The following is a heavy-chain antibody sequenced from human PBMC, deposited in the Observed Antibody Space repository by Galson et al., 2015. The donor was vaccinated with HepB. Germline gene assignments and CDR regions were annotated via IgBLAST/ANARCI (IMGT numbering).Heavy chain of an antibody. D-gene: IGHD3-3*01. CDR3: ARGERLMWIFRHWFDP. J-gene: IGHJ5*02. CDR1: GGSLRGYY. CDR2: INHSGSS. Sequence: TLSLTCAVYGGSLRGYYWSWIRQPPGKGLEWIGEINHSGSSNYNPSLKSRVTISIDTSKNQFSLKLNSVTAADTAMYYCARGERLMWIFRHWFDPWGQGTLVTVSS. V-gene: IGHV4-34*01.